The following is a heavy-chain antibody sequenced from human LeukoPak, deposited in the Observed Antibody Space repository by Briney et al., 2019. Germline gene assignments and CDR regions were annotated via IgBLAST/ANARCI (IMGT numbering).Heavy chain of an antibody. Sequence: SQTLSLTCTVYGGSISSGSYYWSWIRQPAGKGLEWIWRIYTSGSTHYNPSLKSRVTISVDTSKNQFSLKLSSVTAADTAVYYCARSTYYDFWSGYFDYWGQGTLVTVSS. D-gene: IGHD3-3*01. CDR2: IYTSGST. CDR1: GGSISSGSYY. V-gene: IGHV4-61*02. J-gene: IGHJ4*02. CDR3: ARSTYYDFWSGYFDY.